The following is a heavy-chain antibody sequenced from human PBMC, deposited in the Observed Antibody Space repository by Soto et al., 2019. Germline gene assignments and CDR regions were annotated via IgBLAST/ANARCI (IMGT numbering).Heavy chain of an antibody. CDR1: GFTFSDYY. D-gene: IGHD4-17*01. CDR2: ISGNGEII. Sequence: LRLSCAASGFTFSDYYIHWIRRAPGKGLEWISYISGNGEIILYAASARGRFTISRDNSENPVYLEMDSLRAEDTALYYCARDVDADFRTDFDYWGRGTLVTVSS. V-gene: IGHV3-11*01. CDR3: ARDVDADFRTDFDY. J-gene: IGHJ4*02.